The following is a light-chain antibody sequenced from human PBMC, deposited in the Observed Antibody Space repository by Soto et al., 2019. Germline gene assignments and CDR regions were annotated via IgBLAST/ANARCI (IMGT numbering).Light chain of an antibody. CDR1: HSVSSSY. V-gene: IGKV3-20*01. Sequence: EIVLTQSPGTLSLSPGERATLSCRASHSVSSSYLAWYQQKPGQAPRLLIYGASSRATGIPDRFSGSGSGTDFTLPISGLEPEDFAAYYCQQYGSSPPITFGQGTRLEIK. J-gene: IGKJ5*01. CDR2: GAS. CDR3: QQYGSSPPIT.